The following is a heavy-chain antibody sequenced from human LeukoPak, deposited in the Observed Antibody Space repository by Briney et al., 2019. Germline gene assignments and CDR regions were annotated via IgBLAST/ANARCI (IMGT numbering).Heavy chain of an antibody. Sequence: ASVKVYCKASGYTFTGYYMHWVRQAPGQGLEWMGWINPNSGGTNYAQKFQGRVTMTRDTSISTAYMELSRLRSDDTGVYYCARDTQWLVLDYWGQGTLVTVSS. D-gene: IGHD6-19*01. CDR1: GYTFTGYY. CDR2: INPNSGGT. J-gene: IGHJ4*02. V-gene: IGHV1-2*02. CDR3: ARDTQWLVLDY.